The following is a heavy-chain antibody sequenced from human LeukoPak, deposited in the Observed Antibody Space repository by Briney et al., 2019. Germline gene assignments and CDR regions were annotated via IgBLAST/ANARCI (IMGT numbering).Heavy chain of an antibody. J-gene: IGHJ4*02. CDR3: ARLYRTVVRFEATLDS. V-gene: IGHV1-18*01. CDR1: GYIFSKFR. D-gene: IGHD2-8*01. CDR2: ISADNGDT. Sequence: ASVKVSCKTSGYIFSKFRISWVRQAPGQGLEWMGWISADNGDTNYAQKFQDRVTMTTDTSTNTAYMELGSLTSEGTAVYYCARLYRTVVRFEATLDSWGQGTLVTVSS.